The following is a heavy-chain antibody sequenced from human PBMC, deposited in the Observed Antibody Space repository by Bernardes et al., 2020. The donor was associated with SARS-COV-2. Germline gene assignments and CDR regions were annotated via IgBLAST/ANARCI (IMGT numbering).Heavy chain of an antibody. CDR1: GFTFNSYG. V-gene: IGHV3-33*03. Sequence: GGSLRLSCAASGFTFNSYGMHWVRRAPDKGLEWVAVIWYDGSTKYYADSVKGRFTISRDNSKNTLYLQMNSLRVEDTAIYYCVRRFCAVSSACGNFYGMGVWGQGTMVTVSS. J-gene: IGHJ6*02. D-gene: IGHD2-21*01. CDR3: VRRFCAVSSACGNFYGMGV. CDR2: IWYDGSTK.